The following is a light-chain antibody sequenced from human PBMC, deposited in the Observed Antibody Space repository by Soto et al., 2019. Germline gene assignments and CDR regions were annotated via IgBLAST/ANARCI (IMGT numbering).Light chain of an antibody. CDR2: DAS. CDR1: HDIRTY. CDR3: QHYGNLPLT. J-gene: IGKJ4*01. V-gene: IGKV1-33*01. Sequence: DIQMTQSPSSLSASVGDRVTITCQASHDIRTYLNWYQQTPVKAPKLLIYDASSLEAGVPSRVSASGAGTEFTFTINSLQPEDCATYYCQHYGNLPLTFGGGNKVEIK.